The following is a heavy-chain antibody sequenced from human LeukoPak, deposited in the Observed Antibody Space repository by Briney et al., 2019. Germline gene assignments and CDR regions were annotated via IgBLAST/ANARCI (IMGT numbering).Heavy chain of an antibody. D-gene: IGHD6-19*01. J-gene: IGHJ5*02. Sequence: SETLSLTCTVSGHPIRSDSFYWNWIRQPAGKGLQWIGRIYASGNTNYNPSLKSRVTISLDTSRNRFSLNLRSVTATDTAVYFCARDRSSGWLNWFDPWGQGTLVTVSP. CDR1: GHPIRSDSFY. CDR2: IYASGNT. V-gene: IGHV4-61*02. CDR3: ARDRSSGWLNWFDP.